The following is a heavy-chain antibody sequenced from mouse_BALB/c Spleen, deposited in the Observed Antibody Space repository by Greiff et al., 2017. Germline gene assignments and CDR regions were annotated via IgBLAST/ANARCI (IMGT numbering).Heavy chain of an antibody. Sequence: VQLQQSGPELVKPGASVKISCKASGYTFTDYNMHWVKQSHGKSLEWIGYIYPYNGGTGYNQKFKSKATLTVDNSSSTAYMELRSLTSEDSAVYYCARSYGNYDYYAMDYWGQGTSVTVSS. CDR3: ARSYGNYDYYAMDY. V-gene: IGHV1S29*02. CDR2: IYPYNGGT. CDR1: GYTFTDYN. D-gene: IGHD2-1*01. J-gene: IGHJ4*01.